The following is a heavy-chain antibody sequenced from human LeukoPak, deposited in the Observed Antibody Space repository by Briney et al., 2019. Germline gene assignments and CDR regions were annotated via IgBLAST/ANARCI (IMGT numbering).Heavy chain of an antibody. CDR3: ARDSSLGMD. V-gene: IGHV3-64*01. D-gene: IGHD1-26*01. J-gene: IGHJ4*02. CDR2: ISGSGVNT. Sequence: GGSLRLSCAASGFTYSTYAMYWVRQAPGKGLEYVSAISGSGVNTYYANSVKGRFTISRDNSKNTLYLQLGSLRAEDMAVYYCARDSSLGMDWGQGTLVTVSA. CDR1: GFTYSTYA.